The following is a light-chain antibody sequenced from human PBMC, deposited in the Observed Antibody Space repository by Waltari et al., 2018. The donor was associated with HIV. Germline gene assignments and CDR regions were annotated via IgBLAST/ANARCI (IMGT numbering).Light chain of an antibody. V-gene: IGKV3-15*01. CDR1: QSVSSN. CDR2: GAS. J-gene: IGKJ1*01. CDR3: QQYNNWPWT. Sequence: EIVMTQSPATLSVSPGERATLPCRASQSVSSNLAWYQQKPGQAPRLLIYGASTRATGIPARFSGSGSGTEFTLTISSLQSEDFAVYYCQQYNNWPWTFDQGP.